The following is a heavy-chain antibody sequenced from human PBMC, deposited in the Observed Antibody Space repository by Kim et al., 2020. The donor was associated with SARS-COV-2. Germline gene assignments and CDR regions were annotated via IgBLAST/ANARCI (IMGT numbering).Heavy chain of an antibody. D-gene: IGHD6-6*01. CDR2: IYPGDSDT. CDR1: GYSFTSYW. Sequence: GESLKISCKGSGYSFTSYWIGWVRQMPGKGLEWMGIIYPGDSDTRYSPSFQGQVTISADKSISTAYLQWSSLKASDTAMYYCARRAGSSTGYYYGMDVWGQGTTVTVSS. CDR3: ARRAGSSTGYYYGMDV. J-gene: IGHJ6*02. V-gene: IGHV5-51*01.